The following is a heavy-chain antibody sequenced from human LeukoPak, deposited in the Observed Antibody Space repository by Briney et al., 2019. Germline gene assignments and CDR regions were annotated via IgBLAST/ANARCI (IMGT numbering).Heavy chain of an antibody. D-gene: IGHD3-22*01. J-gene: IGHJ4*02. V-gene: IGHV4-38-2*02. CDR3: ARDSFGYDSSGYSPFDY. Sequence: SETLSLTCAASGYSISSGYYWGWIRQPPGKGLEWIGSMYHSGSTYYNPSLKSRVTLSVDTSKNQISLKLSSVTAADTAVYYCARDSFGYDSSGYSPFDYWGQGALVTVSS. CDR1: GYSISSGYY. CDR2: MYHSGST.